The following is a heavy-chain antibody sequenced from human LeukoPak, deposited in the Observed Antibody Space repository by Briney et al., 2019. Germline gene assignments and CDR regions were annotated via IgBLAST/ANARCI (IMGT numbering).Heavy chain of an antibody. Sequence: GGSLRLSCAASGFTFSDYYMSWIRQAPGKGLEWVSYISSSGSTIYYADSVKGRFTISRDNAKNSLYLQMNSLRAEDTPVYYCARAHYDILTGYYYYGMDVWGQGTTVTVSS. CDR3: ARAHYDILTGYYYYGMDV. CDR1: GFTFSDYY. J-gene: IGHJ6*02. D-gene: IGHD3-9*01. V-gene: IGHV3-11*01. CDR2: ISSSGSTI.